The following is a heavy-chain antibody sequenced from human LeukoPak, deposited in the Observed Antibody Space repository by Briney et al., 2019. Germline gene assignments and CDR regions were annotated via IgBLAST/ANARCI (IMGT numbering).Heavy chain of an antibody. V-gene: IGHV1-24*01. D-gene: IGHD2-2*01. CDR2: FDPEDGET. CDR3: ATGRFVVVPAATEIWYWFDP. CDR1: GYTFTGYY. J-gene: IGHJ5*02. Sequence: ASVKVSCKASGYTFTGYYMHWVRQAPGKGLEWMGGFDPEDGETIYAQKFQGRVTMTEDTSTDTAYMELSSLRSEDTAVYYCATGRFVVVPAATEIWYWFDPWGQGTLVTVSS.